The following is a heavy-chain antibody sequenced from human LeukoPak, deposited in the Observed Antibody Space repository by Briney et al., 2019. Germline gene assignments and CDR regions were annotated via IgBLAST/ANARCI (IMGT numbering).Heavy chain of an antibody. CDR1: GGSISSYY. Sequence: SETLSLTCTVSGGSISSYYWSWIRQPPGKGLEWIGYIYYSGSTNYNPSLKSQVTISVDTSKNQFSLKLSSVTAADTAVYYCAGVEMATIVYWGQGTLVTVSS. CDR3: AGVEMATIVY. J-gene: IGHJ4*02. V-gene: IGHV4-59*01. D-gene: IGHD5-24*01. CDR2: IYYSGST.